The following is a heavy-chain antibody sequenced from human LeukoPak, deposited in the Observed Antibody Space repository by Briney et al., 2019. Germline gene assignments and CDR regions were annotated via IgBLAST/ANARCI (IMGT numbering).Heavy chain of an antibody. CDR3: ARLLRGTAWLQLDFFYYFDV. Sequence: GESLKISCKGFGYTVTNYWIGWVRQVPGKGLEWMGSIYPSDSDTTSSPSLQGQYTISADKSISTAYLQWSRLKASDTAMYFCARLLRGTAWLQLDFFYYFDVWGKGTAATVSS. CDR2: IYPSDSDT. CDR1: GYTVTNYW. J-gene: IGHJ6*03. V-gene: IGHV5-51*01. D-gene: IGHD5-24*01.